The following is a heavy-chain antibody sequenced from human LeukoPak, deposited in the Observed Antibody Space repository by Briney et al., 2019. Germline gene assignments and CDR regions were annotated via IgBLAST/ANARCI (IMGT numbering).Heavy chain of an antibody. CDR1: GFTFSSFE. Sequence: GGSLRLSCAASGFTFSSFEMNWVRQAPGKGLKWVSYISRSGDTIYYADSVKGRFTISRDNSKNTLYLQMNSLRAEDTAVYYCARVLLRVDAFDIWGQGTMVTVSS. J-gene: IGHJ3*02. CDR3: ARVLLRVDAFDI. D-gene: IGHD3-10*01. CDR2: ISRSGDTI. V-gene: IGHV3-48*03.